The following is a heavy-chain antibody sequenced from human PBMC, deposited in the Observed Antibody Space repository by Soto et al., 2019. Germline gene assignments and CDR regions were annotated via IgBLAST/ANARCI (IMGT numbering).Heavy chain of an antibody. CDR3: AKERDCSNTNSYEAWFY. D-gene: IGHD2-2*01. CDR1: GFTFSTYG. J-gene: IGHJ4*02. Sequence: QVQLVESGGGVVQPGRSLRLSCAASGFTFSTYGMHWVRQAPGKGLEWVAVISFDGSNTDSADSVKGRFTISRDNSKDTLYLQMNSLRPENTAVYYCAKERDCSNTNSYEAWFYWGPGTLVTVSS. CDR2: ISFDGSNT. V-gene: IGHV3-30*18.